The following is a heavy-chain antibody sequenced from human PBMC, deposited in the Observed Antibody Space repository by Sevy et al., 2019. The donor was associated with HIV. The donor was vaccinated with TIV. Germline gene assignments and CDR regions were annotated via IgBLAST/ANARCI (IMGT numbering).Heavy chain of an antibody. V-gene: IGHV3-23*01. Sequence: GGSLRLSCAASGFTFSSYAMSWVRQAPGKGLEWVSAISGSGGSTYYADSVKGRFTISRDNSKNTLYLQMNSLRAEDTAVYYCAKDLKGSGWYGRAFDIWGQGTMVTVSS. J-gene: IGHJ3*02. CDR1: GFTFSSYA. D-gene: IGHD6-19*01. CDR2: ISGSGGST. CDR3: AKDLKGSGWYGRAFDI.